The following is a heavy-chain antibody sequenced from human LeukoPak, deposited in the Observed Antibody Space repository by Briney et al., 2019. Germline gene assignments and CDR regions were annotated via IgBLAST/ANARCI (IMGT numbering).Heavy chain of an antibody. CDR1: GFTFSSYA. Sequence: GGSLRLSRAASGFTFSSYAMSWVRQAPGKGLEWVSAISGSGGSTYYADSVKGRFTISRDNSKDTLYLQMNSLRAEDTAVYYCATMSSVAGSFDYWGQGTLVTVSS. D-gene: IGHD6-19*01. CDR3: ATMSSVAGSFDY. J-gene: IGHJ4*02. CDR2: ISGSGGST. V-gene: IGHV3-23*01.